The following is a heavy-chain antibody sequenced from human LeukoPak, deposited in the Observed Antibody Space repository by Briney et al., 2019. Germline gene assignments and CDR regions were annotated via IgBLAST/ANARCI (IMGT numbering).Heavy chain of an antibody. J-gene: IGHJ4*02. V-gene: IGHV3-66*01. D-gene: IGHD6-19*01. CDR1: GFTFSEFW. Sequence: PGGSLRLSCAASGFTFSEFWMSWVRQAPGKGLEWVSVIYSGGSTYYADSVKGRFTISRDNSKNTLYLQMNSLRAEDTAVYYCARGAVADSLGYWGQGTLVTVSS. CDR3: ARGAVADSLGY. CDR2: IYSGGST.